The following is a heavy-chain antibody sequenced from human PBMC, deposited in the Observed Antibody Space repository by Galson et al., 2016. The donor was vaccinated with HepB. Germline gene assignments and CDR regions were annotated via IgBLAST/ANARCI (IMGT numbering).Heavy chain of an antibody. V-gene: IGHV1-18*01. CDR1: GYTFTSYA. CDR2: IDTSNGNT. J-gene: IGHJ4*02. D-gene: IGHD6-6*01. CDR3: ARHYSSTWPAGLIFDS. Sequence: SVKVSCKASGYTFTSYAISWVRQAPAQALECLGWIDTSNGNTNYPQKFQDRVTLTTDTSTSTTYIELRSLISDDTAVYYCARHYSSTWPAGLIFDSWGPGTRVTVSS.